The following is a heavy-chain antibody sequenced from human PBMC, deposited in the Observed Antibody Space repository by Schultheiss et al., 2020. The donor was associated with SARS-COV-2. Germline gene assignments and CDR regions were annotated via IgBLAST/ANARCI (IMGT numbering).Heavy chain of an antibody. Sequence: GESLKISCAASGFTVSSNYMSWVRQAPGKGLEWVSVIYSGGSTYYADSVKGRFTISRDNSKNTLYLQMNSLRGEETAVYYCARDDQRGYYYYMDVWGKGTTVTVSS. CDR2: IYSGGST. CDR1: GFTVSSNY. CDR3: ARDDQRGYYYYMDV. V-gene: IGHV3-66*01. J-gene: IGHJ6*03.